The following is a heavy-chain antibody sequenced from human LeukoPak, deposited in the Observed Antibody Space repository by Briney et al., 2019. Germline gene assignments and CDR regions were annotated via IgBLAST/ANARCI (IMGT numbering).Heavy chain of an antibody. CDR3: AKEGDYYGDLLYDY. Sequence: GGSLRLSCAASGFTFSSHGMHWVRQTPAKGLEWVSLISGTGGSTYYADSVKGRFTISRDNSKNTLYLQMNSLRAEDTAVYYCAKEGDYYGDLLYDYWGQGTLVTVSS. CDR2: ISGTGGST. D-gene: IGHD4-17*01. CDR1: GFTFSSHG. J-gene: IGHJ4*02. V-gene: IGHV3-NL1*01.